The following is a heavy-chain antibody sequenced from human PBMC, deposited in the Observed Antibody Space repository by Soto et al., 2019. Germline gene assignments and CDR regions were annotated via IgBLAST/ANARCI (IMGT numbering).Heavy chain of an antibody. CDR1: GFTFSSYW. CDR2: IKQDGSEK. V-gene: IGHV3-7*01. J-gene: IGHJ6*04. CDR3: GKKMHV. Sequence: EVQLVESGGGLVQPGGSLRLSCVASGFTFSSYWMHWVRQAPGKGLEWVANIKQDGSEKYYVDSVKGRFTISRDNAKNSLYLQMDSLRDEDTAVYFCGKKMHVCGKGTTVTVSS.